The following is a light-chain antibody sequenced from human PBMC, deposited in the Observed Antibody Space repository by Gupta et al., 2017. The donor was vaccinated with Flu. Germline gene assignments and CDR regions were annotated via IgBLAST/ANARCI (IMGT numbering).Light chain of an antibody. V-gene: IGLV7-46*01. CDR3: FLQYSAERRV. Sequence: QAVVTQEPSLTVSPGGTVTLTCGSSTGAVTDAHYPYWFQQKPGLAPSALIYNTIHKHSWTPARFSASLLGGKAALTLSGAQPEDEADYYCFLQYSAERRVFGGGTKLTVL. J-gene: IGLJ3*02. CDR2: NTI. CDR1: TGAVTDAHY.